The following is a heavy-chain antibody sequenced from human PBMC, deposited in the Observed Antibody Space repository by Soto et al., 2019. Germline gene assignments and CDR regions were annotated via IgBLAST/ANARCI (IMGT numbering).Heavy chain of an antibody. V-gene: IGHV3-21*01. Sequence: EVQLVESGGGLVKPGGSLTLSCAASGFTFSNYTMNWVRQAPGKGLEWVSSISRSSGNIYYADSVKGRFTISRDNAKNALYLHMNSLRAGDTAVYYCARDLKVAGTNSFYYYGMDVWGQGTTVTVSS. J-gene: IGHJ6*02. CDR1: GFTFSNYT. D-gene: IGHD6-19*01. CDR3: ARDLKVAGTNSFYYYGMDV. CDR2: ISRSSGNI.